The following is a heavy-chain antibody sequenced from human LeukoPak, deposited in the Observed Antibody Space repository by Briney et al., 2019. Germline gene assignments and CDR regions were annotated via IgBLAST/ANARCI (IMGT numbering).Heavy chain of an antibody. V-gene: IGHV4-34*01. CDR1: GGSFQGYY. Sequence: PSETLSLTYAVYGGSFQGYYRSWIRQAPGKGLEWIGEINHRGSTKYNPSLKSRVTISVDTSNHQFSLNLRSATAADTAVYCCARGDILTGYPYRGQGNLVTVSS. CDR3: ARGDILTGYPY. J-gene: IGHJ4*02. D-gene: IGHD3-9*01. CDR2: INHRGST.